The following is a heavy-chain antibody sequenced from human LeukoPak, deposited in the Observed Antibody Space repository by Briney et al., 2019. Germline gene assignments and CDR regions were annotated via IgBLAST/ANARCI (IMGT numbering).Heavy chain of an antibody. CDR2: INPNSGGT. D-gene: IGHD6-19*01. Sequence: ASVKVSCKASGYTFTGYYMHWVRQAPGQGLEWMGWINPNSGGTNYAQKFQGRVTMTRDTSISTAYMELSRLRSDDTAVYYCARVRGIAVAAGGYWGQGTLVTVSS. J-gene: IGHJ4*02. CDR1: GYTFTGYY. CDR3: ARVRGIAVAAGGY. V-gene: IGHV1-2*02.